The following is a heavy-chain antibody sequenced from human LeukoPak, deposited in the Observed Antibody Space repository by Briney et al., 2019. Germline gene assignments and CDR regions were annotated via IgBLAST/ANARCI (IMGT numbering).Heavy chain of an antibody. V-gene: IGHV4-59*08. CDR3: ARHRYLGY. D-gene: IGHD3-16*02. Sequence: SETLSLTCTVSGGSISSYYWSWIRQPPGKGLEWIGYIYYSGSTNYSPSLQSRVTISIDTSKNQFSLKLSSVTAADTAVYYCARHRYLGYWGQGTLVTVSS. CDR1: GGSISSYY. J-gene: IGHJ4*02. CDR2: IYYSGST.